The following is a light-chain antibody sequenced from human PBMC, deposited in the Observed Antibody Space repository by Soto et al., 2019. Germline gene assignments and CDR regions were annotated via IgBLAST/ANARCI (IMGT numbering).Light chain of an antibody. CDR2: KTS. J-gene: IGKJ1*01. CDR3: QHYNSYSEA. Sequence: DIQMTQSPSTLSASVGDRVTITFRASQSISNWLAWYQQKPGKAPKILIYKTSSLESGVPSRFSGSGSGTEFTLTISSLQPDDFATYYCQHYNSYSEAFGQGTKVDIK. CDR1: QSISNW. V-gene: IGKV1-5*03.